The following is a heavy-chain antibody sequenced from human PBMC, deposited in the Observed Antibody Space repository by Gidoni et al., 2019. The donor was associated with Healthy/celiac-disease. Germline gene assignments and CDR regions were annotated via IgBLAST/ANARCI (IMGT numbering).Heavy chain of an antibody. J-gene: IGHJ4*02. CDR3: ARDSGYSSSSGFDY. CDR2: ISSSTSYI. V-gene: IGHV3-21*01. D-gene: IGHD6-6*01. Sequence: EVQLVESGGGLVKPGGSLNLSCAASGFTFRGYTLNWVRQAPGKGVEWVSSISSSTSYIYYADSVKGRFTISRDNAKNSLYLQMNSLRVEDTAVYSCARDSGYSSSSGFDYWGQGTLVTVSS. CDR1: GFTFRGYT.